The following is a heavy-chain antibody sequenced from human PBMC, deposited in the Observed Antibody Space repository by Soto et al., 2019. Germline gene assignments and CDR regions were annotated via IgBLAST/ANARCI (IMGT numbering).Heavy chain of an antibody. V-gene: IGHV3-48*02. CDR3: AREVRDTAVADFDY. D-gene: IGHD5-18*01. J-gene: IGHJ4*02. Sequence: EVQLVESGGGLGQPGGSLRLSCAASGFTFSSYSMNWVRQAPGKGLEWLSYISSSISTMHYADSVKGRFTISRDNAKNSLYLQINSLRDEDTAVYYCAREVRDTAVADFDYWGQGTLVTVSS. CDR2: ISSSISTM. CDR1: GFTFSSYS.